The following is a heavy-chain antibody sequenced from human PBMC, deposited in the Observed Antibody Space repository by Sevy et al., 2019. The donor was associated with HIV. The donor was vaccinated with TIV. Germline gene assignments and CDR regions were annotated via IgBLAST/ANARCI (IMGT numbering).Heavy chain of an antibody. CDR1: GFTFATYW. CDR3: ARALADWGSFHYSS. J-gene: IGHJ4*02. V-gene: IGHV3-7*01. CDR2: IKQDGTDK. Sequence: GGSLRLSCAASGFTFATYWMTWVRQAPGKGLEWVAYIKQDGTDKYYVDSVKGRFTISRDNARNSLYLHMSSLRAGDTAVYFCARALADWGSFHYSSWGRGTLVTVSS. D-gene: IGHD3-16*02.